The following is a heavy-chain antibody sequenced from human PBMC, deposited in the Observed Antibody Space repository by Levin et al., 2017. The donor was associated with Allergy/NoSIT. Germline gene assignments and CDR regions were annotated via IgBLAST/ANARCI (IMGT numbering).Heavy chain of an antibody. D-gene: IGHD2-2*02. CDR2: IKGDGSTT. V-gene: IGHV3-74*03. J-gene: IGHJ4*02. CDR1: GFTFSSFW. CDR3: VRDLYGRGDH. Sequence: GESLKISCVASGFTFSSFWMHWVRQAPGKGLVWLSHIKGDGSTTTYADSVKGRFTISRDNAKNTLYLQMNSLSAEDTAVYYCVRDLYGRGDHWDQGTLVTVSS.